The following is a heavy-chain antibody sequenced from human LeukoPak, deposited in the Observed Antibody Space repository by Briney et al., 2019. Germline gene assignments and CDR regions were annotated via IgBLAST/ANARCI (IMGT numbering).Heavy chain of an antibody. CDR2: IDHSGNT. CDR1: GYSINSGYC. D-gene: IGHD7-27*01. V-gene: IGHV4-38-2*01. CDR3: ARFRLGSDYYHMDV. J-gene: IGHJ6*03. Sequence: PSETLSLTCAVSGYSINSGYCWGWIRQPPGKGLEWIGGIDHSGNTHYNPSLKNRVTISVDTSKNEFSLKLSSVTATDTAVYYCARFRLGSDYYHMDVWGKGTTVTVSS.